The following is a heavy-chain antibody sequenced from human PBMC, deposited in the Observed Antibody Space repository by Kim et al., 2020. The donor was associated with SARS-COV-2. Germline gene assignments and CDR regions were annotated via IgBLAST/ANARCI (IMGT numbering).Heavy chain of an antibody. J-gene: IGHJ3*02. D-gene: IGHD3-10*01. CDR3: TRVPPDPGSYYDAFDM. V-gene: IGHV3-73*01. CDR1: GFIFTDSA. Sequence: GGSLRLFCAASGFIFTDSAMHWVRQASGKGLEWVGRIRSKANSYATAYAASLKGRLTISRDDSKNTAYLQLNSLGTEDTAVYYCTRVPPDPGSYYDAFDMWGRGTMVTVSS. CDR2: IRSKANSYAT.